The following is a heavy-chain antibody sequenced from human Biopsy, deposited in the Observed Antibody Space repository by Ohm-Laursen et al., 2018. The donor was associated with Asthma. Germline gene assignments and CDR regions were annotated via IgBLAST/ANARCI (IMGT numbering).Heavy chain of an antibody. V-gene: IGHV3-30*03. D-gene: IGHD3-22*01. CDR2: VSSDGHNK. Sequence: SLRLSCTASGFVFSQCGVHWVRQGPGKGLEWVALVSSDGHNKYYEDSVKGRFTISRDNSRNRLYLQINSLTVEDSAVYFCARQSGQEYGDSIPFDTWGQGTKVAVSS. CDR3: ARQSGQEYGDSIPFDT. CDR1: GFVFSQCG. J-gene: IGHJ3*02.